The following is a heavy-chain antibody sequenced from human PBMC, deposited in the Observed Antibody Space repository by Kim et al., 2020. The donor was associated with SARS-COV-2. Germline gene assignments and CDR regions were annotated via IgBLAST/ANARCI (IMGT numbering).Heavy chain of an antibody. J-gene: IGHJ6*02. D-gene: IGHD3-9*01. CDR2: ISSSSSYI. Sequence: GGSLRLSCAASGFTFSSYSMNWVRQAPGKGLEWVSSISSSSSYIYYADSVKGRFTISRDNAKNSLYLQMNSLRAEDTAVYYCARDRGPGYDILTGYSNSYYYYGMDVWGQGTTVTVSS. V-gene: IGHV3-21*01. CDR3: ARDRGPGYDILTGYSNSYYYYGMDV. CDR1: GFTFSSYS.